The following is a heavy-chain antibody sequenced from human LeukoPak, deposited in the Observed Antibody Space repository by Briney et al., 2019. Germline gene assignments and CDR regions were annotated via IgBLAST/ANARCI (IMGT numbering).Heavy chain of an antibody. Sequence: SETLSLTCTVSGGSISTYYWSWIRQPPGKGLEWIGNIYYSGSTNYNPSLKSRVTISLDTSKNQFSLKLISVTAADTAVYYCARGGWGSFDYWGQGTLVTVSS. CDR1: GGSISTYY. J-gene: IGHJ4*02. D-gene: IGHD1-26*01. V-gene: IGHV4-59*01. CDR2: IYYSGST. CDR3: ARGGWGSFDY.